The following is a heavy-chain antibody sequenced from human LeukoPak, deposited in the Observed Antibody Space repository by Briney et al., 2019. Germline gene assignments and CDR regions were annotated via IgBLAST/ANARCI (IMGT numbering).Heavy chain of an antibody. D-gene: IGHD6-13*01. CDR2: IKNKTDGGTT. V-gene: IGHV3-15*01. CDR1: GFTFRNAW. J-gene: IGHJ4*02. CDR3: AREQQLALGY. Sequence: GGSLRLSCVDSGFTFRNAWMSWVRQAPGKGLEWVGRIKNKTDGGTTDYAEPVKGRFTISRDNSKNTLYLQMNSLRAEDTAVYYCAREQQLALGYWGQGTLVTVSS.